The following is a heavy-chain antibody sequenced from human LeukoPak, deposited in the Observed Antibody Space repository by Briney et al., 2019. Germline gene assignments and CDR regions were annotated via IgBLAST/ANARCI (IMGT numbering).Heavy chain of an antibody. Sequence: SVKVSCKDSGGTFSSYAISWVRQAPGQGLEWMGGIIPIFGTANYAQKFQGRVTITADESTSTAYMELSSLRSEDTAVYYCARVALADPYYDFWSGYQYLDYWGQGTLVTVSS. J-gene: IGHJ4*02. CDR1: GGTFSSYA. CDR2: IIPIFGTA. CDR3: ARVALADPYYDFWSGYQYLDY. V-gene: IGHV1-69*13. D-gene: IGHD3-3*01.